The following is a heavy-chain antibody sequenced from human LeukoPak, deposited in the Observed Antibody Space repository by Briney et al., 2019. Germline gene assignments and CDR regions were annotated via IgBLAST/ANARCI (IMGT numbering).Heavy chain of an antibody. CDR2: ISSSGSTI. D-gene: IGHD4-17*01. Sequence: PGGSLRLSCAASGFTFSSYEMNWVRQAPGKGLEWVSYISSSGSTIYYADSVKGRFPISRDNAKTSLYLQMNSLRAEDTAVYYCAMSRATVPTRPFDYWGQGTLVTVSS. CDR1: GFTFSSYE. CDR3: AMSRATVPTRPFDY. J-gene: IGHJ4*02. V-gene: IGHV3-48*03.